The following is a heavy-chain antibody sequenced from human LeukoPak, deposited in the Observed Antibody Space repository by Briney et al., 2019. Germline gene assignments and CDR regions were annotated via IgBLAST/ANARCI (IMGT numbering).Heavy chain of an antibody. V-gene: IGHV3-48*03. CDR3: ASDILTGYYMFDY. Sequence: GGSLRLSCAASGFTFSSYGMNWVRQAPGKGLEWVSYISSSGSTIYYADSVKGRFTISRDNAKNSLYLQMNSLRAEDTAVYYCASDILTGYYMFDYWGQGTLVTVSS. CDR2: ISSSGSTI. CDR1: GFTFSSYG. D-gene: IGHD3-9*01. J-gene: IGHJ4*02.